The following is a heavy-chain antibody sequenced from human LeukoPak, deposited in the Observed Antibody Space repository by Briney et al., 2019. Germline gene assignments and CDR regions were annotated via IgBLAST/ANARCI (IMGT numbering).Heavy chain of an antibody. Sequence: SETLSLTCTVSGGSISSYYWGWIRQPPGKGLEWIGNIFYNGSTYYNPSLKSRVTISVDTSKNQFSLKLSSVTAADTALFFCASSIRTTFDNWGQGTLVTVSS. V-gene: IGHV4-39*01. CDR1: GGSISSYY. J-gene: IGHJ4*02. D-gene: IGHD1-1*01. CDR3: ASSIRTTFDN. CDR2: IFYNGST.